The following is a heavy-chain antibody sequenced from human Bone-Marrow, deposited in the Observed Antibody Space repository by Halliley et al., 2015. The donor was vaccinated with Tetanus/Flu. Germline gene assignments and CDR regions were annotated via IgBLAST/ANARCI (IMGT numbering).Heavy chain of an antibody. V-gene: IGHV4-39*02. Sequence: TLSLTCTVSGGSISSSNAYWGWIRQPPGKGLEWIGSMYNPGTAYYNPSLKSRVTISVDTSRNLFSLKLNSVTAADTAVYYCARDCGGDCYAYNGFDIWGQGTMVIVSS. CDR3: ARDCGGDCYAYNGFDI. CDR1: GGSISSSNAY. J-gene: IGHJ3*02. CDR2: MYNPGTA. D-gene: IGHD2-21*02.